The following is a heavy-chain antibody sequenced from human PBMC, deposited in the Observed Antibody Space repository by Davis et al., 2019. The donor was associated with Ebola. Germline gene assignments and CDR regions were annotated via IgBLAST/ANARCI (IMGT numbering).Heavy chain of an antibody. CDR1: GGSISSYY. CDR3: ARNNFVYNHDGDWFDP. D-gene: IGHD1/OR15-1a*01. V-gene: IGHV4-59*01. J-gene: IGHJ5*02. Sequence: PSETLSLTCTVSGGSISSYYWSWIRQPPGKGLEWIGYIYYSGSTNYNPSLKSRVTISVDTSKNQFSLKLSSVTAADTAVYYCARNNFVYNHDGDWFDPWGQGTLVTVSS. CDR2: IYYSGST.